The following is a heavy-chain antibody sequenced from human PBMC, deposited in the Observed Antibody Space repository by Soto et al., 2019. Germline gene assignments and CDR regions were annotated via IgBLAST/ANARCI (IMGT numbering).Heavy chain of an antibody. V-gene: IGHV3-48*02. CDR3: TRDLVLVTSATRAFDV. CDR1: GFNFSTHS. CDR2: ISRSGSSA. Sequence: LTCVASGFNFSTHSMNWVRQAPGKGLQWVSYISRSGSSANYPDSVKGRFTISRDNGKNSLYLQINSLRDEDAAVYYCTRDLVLVTSATRAFDVWGQGSMVTVS. D-gene: IGHD2-8*02. J-gene: IGHJ3*01.